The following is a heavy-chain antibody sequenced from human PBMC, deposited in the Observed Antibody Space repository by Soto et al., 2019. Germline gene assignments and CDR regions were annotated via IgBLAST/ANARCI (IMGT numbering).Heavy chain of an antibody. D-gene: IGHD3-10*02. CDR1: GASISSGDYY. CDR3: ARSHYVLGAFAV. J-gene: IGHJ3*01. Sequence: QVQLQASGPGLVKPSETLSLTCTLSGASISSGDYYWSWMRQSPGKGLQWNGSIFHSVKTYYTPALDGRLSSSIAASKNRFSLSLNCVTAADTAVYFCARSHYVLGAFAVWGPGTVVTASS. V-gene: IGHV4-30-4*08. CDR2: IFHSVKT.